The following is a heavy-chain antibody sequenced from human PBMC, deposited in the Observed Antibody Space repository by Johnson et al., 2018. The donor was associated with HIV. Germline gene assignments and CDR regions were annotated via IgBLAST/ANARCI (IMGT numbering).Heavy chain of an antibody. V-gene: IGHV3-7*02. Sequence: VQLVESGGGLVQPGGSLRLSCAASGFTFSSYWMSWVRQSPGKGLEWVANIKQDGSEKYYVDSVKGRFTISRDNAKNSLYLQMSSLRVEDTAVYCCARVRIIYSSSSHAFDIWGQGTMVTVSS. D-gene: IGHD6-6*01. CDR2: IKQDGSEK. CDR1: GFTFSSYW. J-gene: IGHJ3*02. CDR3: ARVRIIYSSSSHAFDI.